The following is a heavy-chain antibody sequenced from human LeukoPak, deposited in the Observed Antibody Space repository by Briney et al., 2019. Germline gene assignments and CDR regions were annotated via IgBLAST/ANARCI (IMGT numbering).Heavy chain of an antibody. CDR1: GFTFDDYA. D-gene: IGHD4-17*01. CDR3: ARGQTTVTN. J-gene: IGHJ4*02. Sequence: GGSLRLSCAASGFTFDDYAMHWVRQAPGKGLERVANIKQDGSEKYYVDSVKGRFTISRDNAKNSLYLQMNSLRAEDTAVYYCARGQTTVTNWGQGTLVTVSS. CDR2: IKQDGSEK. V-gene: IGHV3-7*03.